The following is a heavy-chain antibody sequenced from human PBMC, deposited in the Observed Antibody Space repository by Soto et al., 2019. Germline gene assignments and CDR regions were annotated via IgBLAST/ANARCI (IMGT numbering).Heavy chain of an antibody. V-gene: IGHV3-64*01. J-gene: IGHJ6*03. Sequence: EVQLVESGGGLVQPGGSLRLSCAASGFTFSSYAMHWVRQAPGKGLEYVSAISSNGGSTYYANSVKGRFTISRENYNNTLYLQKGSLRTEDVAVYYYAIVGQNYYYYNMDVWGKGTTVTVSS. CDR3: AIVGQNYYYYNMDV. CDR2: ISSNGGST. CDR1: GFTFSSYA.